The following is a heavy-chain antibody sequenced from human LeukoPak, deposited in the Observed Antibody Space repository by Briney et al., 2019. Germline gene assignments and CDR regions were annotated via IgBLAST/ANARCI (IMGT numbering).Heavy chain of an antibody. CDR3: ARDAMVRGVIMGYSDY. CDR2: IKQDGSEK. Sequence: PGGSLRLSCAASGFTFSSYWMSWVRQAPGKGLEWVANIKQDGSEKYYVDSVKGRFTISRDNAKNSLYLQMNSLRAEDTAVYYCARDAMVRGVIMGYSDYWGQGALVTVSS. CDR1: GFTFSSYW. V-gene: IGHV3-7*01. J-gene: IGHJ4*02. D-gene: IGHD3-10*01.